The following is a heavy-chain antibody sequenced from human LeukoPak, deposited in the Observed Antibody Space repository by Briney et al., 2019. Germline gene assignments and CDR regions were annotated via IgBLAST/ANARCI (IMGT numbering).Heavy chain of an antibody. CDR2: IYHSGST. D-gene: IGHD3-22*01. J-gene: IGHJ4*02. CDR1: GGSISSGGYS. Sequence: SQTLSLTCAVSGGSISSGGYSWSWIRQPPGKGLEWIGYIYHSGSTYYNPSLKSRVTISVDRSKNQFSLKLSSVTAADTAVYYCARHPNYYDSSGYYKGFDCWGQGTLVTVSS. V-gene: IGHV4-30-2*01. CDR3: ARHPNYYDSSGYYKGFDC.